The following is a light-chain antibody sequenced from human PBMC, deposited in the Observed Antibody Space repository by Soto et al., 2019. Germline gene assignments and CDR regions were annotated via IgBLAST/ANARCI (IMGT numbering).Light chain of an antibody. J-gene: IGLJ1*01. Sequence: QSVLTQPPSASGTPGQRVTISCSGSFSNIGSNPVNWYQQLPGTAPKLLIYSNNQRPSGVPDRFSGSKSGTSASLAISGLQAEDEADYYCFSYAGNSIYVFGTGTKLTVL. V-gene: IGLV1-44*01. CDR3: FSYAGNSIYV. CDR2: SNN. CDR1: FSNIGSNP.